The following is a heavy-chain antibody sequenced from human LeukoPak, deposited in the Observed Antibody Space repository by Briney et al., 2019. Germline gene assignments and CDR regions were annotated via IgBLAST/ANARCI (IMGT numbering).Heavy chain of an antibody. CDR3: AKRRGGYDSWSGYLGAFDY. CDR2: ISGSGGTT. Sequence: GGSLRLSRAASGFTFSSYVLTWVRQAPGKGLEWVSAISGSGGTTRYADSVKGRFTISRDNSKNTVYLQMNSLRAEDTAIYYCAKRRGGYDSWSGYLGAFDYWGQGTLVTVSS. CDR1: GFTFSSYV. V-gene: IGHV3-23*01. D-gene: IGHD3-3*01. J-gene: IGHJ4*02.